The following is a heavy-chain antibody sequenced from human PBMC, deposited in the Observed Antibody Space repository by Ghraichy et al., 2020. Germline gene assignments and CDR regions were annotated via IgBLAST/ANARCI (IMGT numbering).Heavy chain of an antibody. CDR2: ISSHRSTI. CDR3: ARNRASRHSAFDI. Sequence: GGSLRLSCAASGFTFNNYAMNWIRQAPGKGLEWISYISSHRSTIYYSDSVRGRFSISRDNVKNSLSLQMNSLRDDYTAVYYCARNRASRHSAFDIWGQGTMVTVSS. J-gene: IGHJ3*02. V-gene: IGHV3-48*02. CDR1: GFTFNNYA. D-gene: IGHD6-6*01.